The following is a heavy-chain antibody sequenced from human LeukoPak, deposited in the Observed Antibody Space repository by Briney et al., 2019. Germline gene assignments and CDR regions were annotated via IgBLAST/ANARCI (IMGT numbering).Heavy chain of an antibody. CDR2: INWSGGRT. CDR3: ARESSSSWRDAFDF. Sequence: GGSLRLSCAASGFTFDYYGMNWVRQVPGKGLEWVAGINWSGGRTAYADSVEGRFTISRDNAKNSLHLQMNSLRVGDTAFYYCARESSSSWRDAFDFWGQGTRVTVSS. V-gene: IGHV3-20*04. CDR1: GFTFDYYG. D-gene: IGHD6-13*01. J-gene: IGHJ3*01.